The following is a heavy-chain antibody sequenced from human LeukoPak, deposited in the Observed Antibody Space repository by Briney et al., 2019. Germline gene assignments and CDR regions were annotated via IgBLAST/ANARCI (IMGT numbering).Heavy chain of an antibody. Sequence: ASVKVSCKASGYTFTSYYMHWVRQAPGQGLEWMGIINPSGDSTSYAQKFQGRVTMTRDTSTSTVYMELSSLRSEDTAVYYCARAEHYYGSGSYYLGYWGQGTLVTVSS. CDR2: INPSGDST. CDR1: GYTFTSYY. D-gene: IGHD3-10*01. V-gene: IGHV1-46*01. J-gene: IGHJ4*02. CDR3: ARAEHYYGSGSYYLGY.